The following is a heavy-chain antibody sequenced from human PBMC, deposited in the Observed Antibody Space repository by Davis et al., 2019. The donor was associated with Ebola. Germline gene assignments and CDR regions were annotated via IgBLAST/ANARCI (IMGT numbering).Heavy chain of an antibody. J-gene: IGHJ5*02. D-gene: IGHD1-7*01. CDR1: GYTFTSYD. V-gene: IGHV1-8*01. CDR2: MNPNSGNT. Sequence: ASVKVSCKASGYTFTSYDINWVRQATGQGLEWMGWMNPNSGNTGYAQKFQGRVTMTRNTSISTAYMELSSLTSDDTTVYYCAREGLFKWNYDHWGQGTLVTVSS. CDR3: AREGLFKWNYDH.